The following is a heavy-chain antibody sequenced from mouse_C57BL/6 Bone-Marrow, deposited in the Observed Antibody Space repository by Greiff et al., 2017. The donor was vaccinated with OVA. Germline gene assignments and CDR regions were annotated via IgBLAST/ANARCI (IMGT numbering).Heavy chain of an antibody. V-gene: IGHV1-81*01. J-gene: IGHJ4*01. D-gene: IGHD1-1*01. CDR1: GYTFTSYG. CDR2: IYPRSGNT. Sequence: VQLQQSGAELAGPGASVKLSCKASGYTFTSYGISWVKQRTGQGLEWIGEIYPRSGNTYYNEKFKGKATLTADKSSRTAYMESRILTSEDSAVYFCARYPDYYGSSYNYAMDYWGQGTSVTVSS. CDR3: ARYPDYYGSSYNYAMDY.